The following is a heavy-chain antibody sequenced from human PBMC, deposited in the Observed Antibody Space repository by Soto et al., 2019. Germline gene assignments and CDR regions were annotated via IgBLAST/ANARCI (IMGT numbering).Heavy chain of an antibody. D-gene: IGHD2-15*01. CDR1: GYTFTGYY. CDR3: ARDRRLGYCSGGSCSTFYYYYYVMDV. CDR2: INPNSGGT. V-gene: IGHV1-2*04. Sequence: ASVKVSCNASGYTFTGYYMHLVRQAPGQGLEWMGWINPNSGGTNYAQKFQGWVTMTRDTSISTAYMELSRLRSDDPAVYYCARDRRLGYCSGGSCSTFYYYYYVMDVWGQGTTVTVSS. J-gene: IGHJ6*02.